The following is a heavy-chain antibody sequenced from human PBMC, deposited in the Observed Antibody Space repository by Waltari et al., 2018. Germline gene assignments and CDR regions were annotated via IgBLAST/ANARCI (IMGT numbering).Heavy chain of an antibody. CDR2: IYGYDGNT. V-gene: IGHV1-18*04. J-gene: IGHJ4*02. CDR3: ARDDVDSSNFGGF. D-gene: IGHD3-3*02. CDR1: GYILSNYG. Sequence: LVQSGAEVKKPGASVQLSCKGYGYILSNYGIIWVRQAPGQGLEWMGWIYGYDGNTKYEQKFQDRVTLTTDTSTSTAYMELRSLRSDDTAVYFCARDDVDSSNFGGFWGQGTLVTVSS.